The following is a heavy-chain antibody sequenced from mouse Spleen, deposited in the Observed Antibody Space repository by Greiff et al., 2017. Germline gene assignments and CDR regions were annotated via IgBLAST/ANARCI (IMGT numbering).Heavy chain of an antibody. CDR1: GYTFTSYV. Sequence: EVKLMESGPELVKPGASVKMSCKASGYTFTSYVMHWVKQKPGQGLEWIGYINPYNDGTKYNEKFKGKATLTSDKSSSTAYMELSSLTSEDSAVYYCAAWYFDVWGAGTTVTVSS. CDR2: INPYNDGT. CDR3: AAWYFDV. V-gene: IGHV1-14*01. J-gene: IGHJ1*01.